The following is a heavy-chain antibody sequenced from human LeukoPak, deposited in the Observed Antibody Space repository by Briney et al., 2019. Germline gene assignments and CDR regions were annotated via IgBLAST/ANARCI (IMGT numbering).Heavy chain of an antibody. Sequence: ASVKVSCKASVYTFTTYGISWVRQAPGQGLDWMGWISAYNGNTNYAQKLQGRVTMTTDTSTSTAYMELRSLRSDDTAVYYCARDSPIYYDSGGYDAGHYWGQGTPVTVSS. D-gene: IGHD3-22*01. J-gene: IGHJ4*02. CDR3: ARDSPIYYDSGGYDAGHY. CDR2: ISAYNGNT. V-gene: IGHV1-18*01. CDR1: VYTFTTYG.